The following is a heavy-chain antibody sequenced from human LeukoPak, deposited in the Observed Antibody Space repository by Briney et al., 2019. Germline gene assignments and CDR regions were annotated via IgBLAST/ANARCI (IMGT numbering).Heavy chain of an antibody. CDR3: GTSYSSSWYYYYYMDV. Sequence: GGSLRLSCAASGFTVSSNYMSWVRQAPGKGLEWVSVIYSGGSTYYADSVKGRFTISRDNSKNTLYLQMNSLRAEDTAVYYYGTSYSSSWYYYYYMDVWGKGTTVTVSS. D-gene: IGHD6-13*01. V-gene: IGHV3-53*01. J-gene: IGHJ6*03. CDR1: GFTVSSNY. CDR2: IYSGGST.